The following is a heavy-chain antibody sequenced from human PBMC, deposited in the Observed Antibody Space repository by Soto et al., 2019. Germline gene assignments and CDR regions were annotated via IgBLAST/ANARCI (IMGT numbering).Heavy chain of an antibody. CDR3: ARGSDGVWNWFDP. V-gene: IGHV4-30-2*01. CDR2: IYNSGNT. J-gene: IGHJ5*02. CDR1: GGSISSGFYS. D-gene: IGHD2-21*02. Sequence: TLSLTCAVSGGSISSGFYSWSWIRQPPGQGLEWIGYIYNSGNTYYNPSLMSRVTISVDRSQNHFSLKLTSVTAADTAVYYCARGSDGVWNWFDPWGQGTQVTVPS.